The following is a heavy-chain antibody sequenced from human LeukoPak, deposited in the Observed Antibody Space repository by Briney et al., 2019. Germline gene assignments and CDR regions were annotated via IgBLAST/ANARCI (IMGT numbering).Heavy chain of an antibody. CDR2: ISSTSGYI. V-gene: IGHV3-21*01. D-gene: IGHD6-13*01. CDR1: GFTFSSYT. J-gene: IGHJ4*02. Sequence: GGSLRLSCVTSGFTFSSYTLNWVRQAPGKGLEWVSSISSTSGYIYNADSVRGRFTISRDNAKNSLYLQMNSLRAEDTAVYYCARDWTAGYSSSIDYWGQGTLVTVSS. CDR3: ARDWTAGYSSSIDY.